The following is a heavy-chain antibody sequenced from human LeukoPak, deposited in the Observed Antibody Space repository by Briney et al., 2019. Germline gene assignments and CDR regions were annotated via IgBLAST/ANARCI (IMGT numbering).Heavy chain of an antibody. CDR1: GFTFSSYA. CDR3: AREAIQRYYYDSSGFDY. J-gene: IGHJ4*02. D-gene: IGHD3-22*01. Sequence: GGSLRLSCAASGFTFSSYAMHWARQAPGKGLEWVAVISYDGSNKYYADSVKGRFTISRDNSKNTLYLQMNSLRAEDTAVYYCAREAIQRYYYDSSGFDYWGQGTLVTVSS. CDR2: ISYDGSNK. V-gene: IGHV3-30-3*01.